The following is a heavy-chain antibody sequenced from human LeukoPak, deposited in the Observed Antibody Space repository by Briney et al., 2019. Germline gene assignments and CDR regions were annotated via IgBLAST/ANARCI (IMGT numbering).Heavy chain of an antibody. J-gene: IGHJ4*02. Sequence: PSQTLSLTCTVSGGSISSGGYYWSWIRQPPGMGLEWIGYVHHTGSTYYNPSLKSRVTISVDRSKNQFSLKLSSVTAADAAVYYCARATGGGRLRYFFDYWGQGILVTVSS. D-gene: IGHD3-9*01. CDR1: GGSISSGGYY. CDR2: VHHTGST. V-gene: IGHV4-30-2*01. CDR3: ARATGGGRLRYFFDY.